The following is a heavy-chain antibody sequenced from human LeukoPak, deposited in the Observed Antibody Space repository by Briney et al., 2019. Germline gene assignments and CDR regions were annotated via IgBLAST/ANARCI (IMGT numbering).Heavy chain of an antibody. CDR2: IWYDGSSK. D-gene: IGHD5-12*01. Sequence: GRSLRLSCAASGFXFSSYGIHWVRQAPGKGREWVALIWYDGSSKYYADSVKGRFTISRDNSKNTLYLQMNSLRAEDTAVYYCARKSEGNSGYVRFWGQGTLVTVSS. CDR3: ARKSEGNSGYVRF. CDR1: GFXFSSYG. J-gene: IGHJ4*02. V-gene: IGHV3-33*01.